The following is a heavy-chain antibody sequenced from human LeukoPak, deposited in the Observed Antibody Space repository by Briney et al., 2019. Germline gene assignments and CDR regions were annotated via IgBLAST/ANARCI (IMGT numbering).Heavy chain of an antibody. CDR3: ARGPIAVALYYYFDY. V-gene: IGHV3-48*03. J-gene: IGHJ4*02. Sequence: GGSLRLSCAASGFTFSSYEMNWVRQAPGKGLEWVSYISSSVSTIYYADSVKGRFTISRDNAKNSLYLQMTSLRAEDTAVCYCARGPIAVALYYYFDYWGQGTLVTVSS. D-gene: IGHD6-19*01. CDR1: GFTFSSYE. CDR2: ISSSVSTI.